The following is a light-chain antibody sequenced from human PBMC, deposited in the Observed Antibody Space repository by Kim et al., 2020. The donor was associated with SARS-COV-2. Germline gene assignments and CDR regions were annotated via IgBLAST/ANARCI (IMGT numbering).Light chain of an antibody. Sequence: RATLNCKSSQTVLYNANNKNYLAWYQQKPGRAPKLLIYWASIRESGVSDRFSGGGSETDFTLTISSLQAEDVAVYYCQQYYSTPPSFGQGTKLEI. J-gene: IGKJ2*03. CDR2: WAS. V-gene: IGKV4-1*01. CDR1: QTVLYNANNKNY. CDR3: QQYYSTPPS.